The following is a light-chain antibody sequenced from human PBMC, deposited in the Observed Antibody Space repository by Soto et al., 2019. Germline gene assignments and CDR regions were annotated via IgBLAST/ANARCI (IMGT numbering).Light chain of an antibody. J-gene: IGLJ2*01. CDR1: SSDVGGYNY. V-gene: IGLV2-14*01. CDR3: NSYTSSSPVV. Sequence: QSALTQPASVSGSPGQSITISCTGTSSDVGGYNYVSWYQQHPGKAPKLMICDVSNRPSGVSNRFSGSKSGNTASLTISGLQAEDEAEYYCNSYTSSSPVVFGGGTELTVL. CDR2: DVS.